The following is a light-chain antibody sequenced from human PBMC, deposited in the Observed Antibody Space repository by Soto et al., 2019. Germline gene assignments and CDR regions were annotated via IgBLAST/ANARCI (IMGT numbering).Light chain of an antibody. CDR1: QSVSSY. CDR3: QQRSDWPYT. CDR2: DAS. J-gene: IGKJ4*01. V-gene: IGKV3-11*01. Sequence: EIVLTQSPATLSLSPGERATLSCRASQSVSSYLAWYQQKPGQAPRLLIYDASNRATGIPARFSGSGSGTAFTLTISSLETDDFAVDYWQQRSDWPYTFGGGTKVQIK.